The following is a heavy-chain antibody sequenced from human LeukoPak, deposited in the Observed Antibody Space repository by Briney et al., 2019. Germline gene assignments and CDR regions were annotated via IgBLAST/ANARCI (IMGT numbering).Heavy chain of an antibody. CDR2: IYFGGTT. V-gene: IGHV4-59*01. D-gene: IGHD5-18*01. CDR3: ARHAGGYSYET. CDR1: GGSISSYY. J-gene: IGHJ4*02. Sequence: SETLSLTCTVSGGSISSYYWSWIRQSPGKGLEWLGYIYFGGTTNYNPSLKSRVTILIDTSKNQFSLRLSSVTAADTAVYYCARHAGGYSYETWGQGTLVTVSS.